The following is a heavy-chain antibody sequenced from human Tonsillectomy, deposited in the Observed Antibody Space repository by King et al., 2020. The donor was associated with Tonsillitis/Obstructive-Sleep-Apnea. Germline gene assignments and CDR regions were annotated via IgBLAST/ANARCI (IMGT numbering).Heavy chain of an antibody. CDR2: FYQSRST. V-gene: IGHV4-39*01. Sequence: PLQESGPGLVTPSETLSLTCSVSGGSISSSDYYWAWIRQPPGKGPEWIGSFYQSRSTYYNPSLKSRVTISVDTSKNQFSLRLSSVTAADTAVYYCAGHKGTVTTGYYYYMDVWGKGTTVAVSS. D-gene: IGHD4-17*01. CDR1: GGSISSSDYY. CDR3: AGHKGTVTTGYYYYMDV. J-gene: IGHJ6*03.